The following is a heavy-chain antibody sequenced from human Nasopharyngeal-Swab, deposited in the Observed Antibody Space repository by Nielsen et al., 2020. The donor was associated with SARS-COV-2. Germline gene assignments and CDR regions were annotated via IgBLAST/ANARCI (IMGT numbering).Heavy chain of an antibody. CDR1: GGSVSSSSYY. Sequence: SETLSLTCTVSGGSVSSSSYYWGWIRQPPGKGLEWIGYIYYSGSTYYNPSLKSRVTISVDTSKNQFSLKLSSVTAADTAVYYCAREIITIFGVVIPNWFDPWGQGTLVTVSS. CDR2: IYYSGST. V-gene: IGHV4-39*02. D-gene: IGHD3-3*01. J-gene: IGHJ5*02. CDR3: AREIITIFGVVIPNWFDP.